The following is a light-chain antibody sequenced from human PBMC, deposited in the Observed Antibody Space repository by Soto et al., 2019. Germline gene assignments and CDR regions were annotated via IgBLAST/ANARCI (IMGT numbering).Light chain of an antibody. CDR1: QGIAIY. J-gene: IGKJ4*01. Sequence: DIQLTQSPSFLAASLGDRVTITCRASQGIAIYLDWYQQKPGEAPNLLIHTASTLHGGVPSRFRGSGSGTDFTLTITSLQAEDFATYYCQQTRAYPSTFGGGTKVDIK. V-gene: IGKV1-9*01. CDR2: TAS. CDR3: QQTRAYPST.